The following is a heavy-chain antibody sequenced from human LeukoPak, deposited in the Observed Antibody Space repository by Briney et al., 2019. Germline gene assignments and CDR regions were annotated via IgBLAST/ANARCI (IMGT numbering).Heavy chain of an antibody. CDR3: ARDLREHGVFDI. Sequence: GGSLRLPCAASGFTVSSNYMSWVRQAPGKGLEWVSEIYSDGSTYYAASVKGRFSISRDNSKNTVFLQMSSLRAEDTAIYYCARDLREHGVFDIWGQGTMVTVSS. CDR1: GFTVSSNY. D-gene: IGHD1-26*01. CDR2: IYSDGST. J-gene: IGHJ3*02. V-gene: IGHV3-53*01.